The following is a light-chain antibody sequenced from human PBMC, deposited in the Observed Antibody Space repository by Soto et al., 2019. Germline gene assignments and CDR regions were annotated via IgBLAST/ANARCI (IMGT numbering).Light chain of an antibody. V-gene: IGKV1-39*01. CDR1: QSISSY. J-gene: IGKJ5*01. CDR2: AAS. Sequence: DIQMTQSTSSLSASVGDRVTITCRASQSISSYLNWYQRKPGKAPKVLLSAASNLQSGVPSRFSGSGSGTVFTLTISGLEPEDFAVYYCQQRSNWPITFGQGTRLEIK. CDR3: QQRSNWPIT.